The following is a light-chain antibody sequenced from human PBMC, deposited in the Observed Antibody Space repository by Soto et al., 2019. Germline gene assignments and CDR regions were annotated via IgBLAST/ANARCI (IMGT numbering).Light chain of an antibody. CDR2: WAS. CDR3: QKYYSTPPT. J-gene: IGKJ1*01. CDR1: QSVLYSSNNKNY. V-gene: IGKV4-1*01. Sequence: DIVMTQSPDSLAVSLGERATINCKSSQSVLYSSNNKNYLAWYQQKPGQPPKLLIYWASTRESGVPDRLSGSGPGKDFALTISSLQAEDVAVYYCQKYYSTPPTLGQGTKVEIK.